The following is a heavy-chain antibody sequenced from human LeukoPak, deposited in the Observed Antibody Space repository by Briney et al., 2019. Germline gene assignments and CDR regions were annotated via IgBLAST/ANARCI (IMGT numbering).Heavy chain of an antibody. CDR1: GFIFTSYW. V-gene: IGHV3-74*01. D-gene: IGHD2-15*01. J-gene: IGHJ4*02. CDR2: INLDGSGA. Sequence: PGGSLRLSCAASGFIFTSYWMHWVRQAPGKGLVWLSRINLDGSGASYADSVEGRFTISRDNAKNTLYLQMNGLRVEDTAVYYCATEFIVVVRGSDLDYWGQGTLVTVSS. CDR3: ATEFIVVVRGSDLDY.